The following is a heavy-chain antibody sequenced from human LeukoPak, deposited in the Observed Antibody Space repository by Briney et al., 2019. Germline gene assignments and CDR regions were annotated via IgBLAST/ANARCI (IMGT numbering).Heavy chain of an antibody. J-gene: IGHJ4*02. CDR1: GGSFSGYY. Sequence: SETLSLTRAVYGGSFSGYYWSWIRQPPGKGLEWVGEINHSGSTNYNPSLKSRVTISVDTSKNQFSLKLSSVTAADTAVYYCARGRGGPGAWGQGTLVTVSS. D-gene: IGHD3-10*01. CDR2: INHSGST. V-gene: IGHV4-34*01. CDR3: ARGRGGPGA.